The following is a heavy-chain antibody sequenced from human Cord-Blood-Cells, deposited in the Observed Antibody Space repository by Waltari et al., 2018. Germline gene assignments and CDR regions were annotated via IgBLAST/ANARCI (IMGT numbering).Heavy chain of an antibody. D-gene: IGHD6-6*01. CDR2: IYTSGST. J-gene: IGHJ3*02. CDR3: ARDSIAARPHAFDI. V-gene: IGHV4-4*07. Sequence: QVQLQESGPGLVKPSETLSLTCTVPGGSISSYYWSWIRPPAGKGLEWIGRIYTSGSTNYNPSLKSRVTMSVDTSKNQFSLKLSSVTAADTAVYYCARDSIAARPHAFDIWGQGTMVTVSS. CDR1: GGSISSYY.